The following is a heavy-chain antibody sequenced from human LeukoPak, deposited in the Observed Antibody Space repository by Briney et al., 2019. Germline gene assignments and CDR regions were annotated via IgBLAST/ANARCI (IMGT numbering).Heavy chain of an antibody. Sequence: ASVKLSCKASGGTFSSYAISWVRQAPGQGLEWMGRIIPIFGTANYAQKFQGRVTITTDESTSTAYMELSSLRAEDTAVYCCGRDEDYMDVWGKGTTVTVTS. CDR3: GRDEDYMDV. J-gene: IGHJ6*03. CDR1: GGTFSSYA. CDR2: IIPIFGTA. V-gene: IGHV1-69*05.